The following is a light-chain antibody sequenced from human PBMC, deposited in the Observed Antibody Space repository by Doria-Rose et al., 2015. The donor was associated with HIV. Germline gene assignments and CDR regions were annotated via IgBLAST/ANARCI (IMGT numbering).Light chain of an antibody. CDR3: HQYGTSWT. CDR2: DGS. V-gene: IGKV3-20*01. CDR1: QSFSSTY. J-gene: IGKJ1*01. Sequence: QSPGTLSLSPGERATLSCRASQSFSSTYLAWYQRKPGQAPSLLIYDGSTRATGIPDRLSASGSGTDFTLTINRLEPEDFALYYCHQYGTSWTFGQGTKVEI.